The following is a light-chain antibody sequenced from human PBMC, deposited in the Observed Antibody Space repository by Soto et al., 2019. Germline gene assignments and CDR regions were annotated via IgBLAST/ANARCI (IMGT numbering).Light chain of an antibody. CDR1: SSDVGGYNY. CDR2: DVS. CDR3: SSYTSSSTHYV. Sequence: QSVLTQPASVSGSPGQSITISCTGTSSDVGGYNYVSWYQQHPGKAPKLMIYDVSNRPSGVSNRFSGSKSGNTASLTISGFQAEDEADYYCSSYTSSSTHYVFGTGTKVTIL. J-gene: IGLJ1*01. V-gene: IGLV2-14*01.